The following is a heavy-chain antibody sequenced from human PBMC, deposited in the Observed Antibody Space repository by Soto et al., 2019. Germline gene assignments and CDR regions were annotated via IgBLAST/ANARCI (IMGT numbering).Heavy chain of an antibody. V-gene: IGHV4-4*02. J-gene: IGHJ6*02. D-gene: IGHD3-10*02. Sequence: QVQLQESGPGLVKPSGTLSLTCAVSGGSISSSNWWSWVRQPPGKGLGWIGEIYHSGSTNYNPSLKSRVTISVDKSKHQFSLKLSSVTAADTAVYYCASVRGGYYYAMDVWGQGTTVTVSS. CDR1: GGSISSSNW. CDR2: IYHSGST. CDR3: ASVRGGYYYAMDV.